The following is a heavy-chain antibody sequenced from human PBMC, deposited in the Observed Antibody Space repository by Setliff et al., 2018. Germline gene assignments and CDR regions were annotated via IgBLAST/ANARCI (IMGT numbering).Heavy chain of an antibody. CDR2: IYYSGNN. CDR3: ARHVDCSGGRCYSLSNWFDP. V-gene: IGHV4-39*01. CDR1: GGSISSDSYY. D-gene: IGHD2-15*01. J-gene: IGHJ5*02. Sequence: SETLSLTCTVSGGSISSDSYYWGWIRQPPGKGLEWIGSIYYSGNNYYNPSLKSRVTMSVDTSKNQFSLKLRSVTAADTAIYYCARHVDCSGGRCYSLSNWFDPWGPGTQVTVSS.